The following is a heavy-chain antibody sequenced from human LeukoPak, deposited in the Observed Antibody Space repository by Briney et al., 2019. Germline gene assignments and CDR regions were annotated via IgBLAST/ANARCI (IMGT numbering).Heavy chain of an antibody. CDR3: ARQSRPDWFFDY. CDR1: GGSISTYY. D-gene: IGHD3-9*01. CDR2: IYYSGST. J-gene: IGHJ4*02. Sequence: SETLPLTCSVSGGSISTYYWSWIRQPPGKGLEWIGYIYYSGSTNYNPSLKSRVTMSVDTSKNQFSLELRSVTAADTAVYFCARQSRPDWFFDYWGQGTLVTVSS. V-gene: IGHV4-59*01.